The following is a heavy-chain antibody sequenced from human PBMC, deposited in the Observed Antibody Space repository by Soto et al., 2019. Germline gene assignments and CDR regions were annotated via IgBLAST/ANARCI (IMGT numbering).Heavy chain of an antibody. CDR1: GFTFSTYW. V-gene: IGHV3-7*04. CDR3: VRDDGARSADC. Sequence: EVQLVESGGDLVQPGGSLRLSCIASGFTFSTYWMTWIRHTPGKGLAWVAQINPDGSEKYYVDSVEGRFTISRDNAKNSLYLQMDGLRGAYRAVYYCVRDDGARSADCWGQGALVTVSS. D-gene: IGHD1-26*01. CDR2: INPDGSEK. J-gene: IGHJ4*02.